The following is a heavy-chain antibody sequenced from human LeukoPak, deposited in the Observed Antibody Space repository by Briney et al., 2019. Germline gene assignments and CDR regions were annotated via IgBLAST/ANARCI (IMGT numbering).Heavy chain of an antibody. CDR3: ARVVAVTGTPVYYMDV. J-gene: IGHJ6*03. D-gene: IGHD6-19*01. CDR2: INPNSGGT. Sequence: ASVKVSCKASGYMFNGYYMHWVRQAPGQGLEWMGWINPNSGGTNYAQKFQGRVTMTRDTSISTAHMDLNRLRSDDTAVYYCARVVAVTGTPVYYMDVWGKGTTVTVSS. CDR1: GYMFNGYY. V-gene: IGHV1-2*02.